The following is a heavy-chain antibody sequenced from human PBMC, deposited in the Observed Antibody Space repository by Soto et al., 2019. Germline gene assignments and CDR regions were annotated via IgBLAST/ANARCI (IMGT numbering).Heavy chain of an antibody. CDR3: VKNSGWFNT. D-gene: IGHD3-10*01. CDR2: IDGSGGIT. Sequence: AGGSLRLSCAASGFTFGTTDMSWVRQAPGEGLEWVSTIDGSGGITYYADSAKGRFTISRDNSRNTVYLQMNSLRGDDTALYYCVKNSGWFNTWGQGALV. CDR1: GFTFGTTD. J-gene: IGHJ5*02. V-gene: IGHV3-23*01.